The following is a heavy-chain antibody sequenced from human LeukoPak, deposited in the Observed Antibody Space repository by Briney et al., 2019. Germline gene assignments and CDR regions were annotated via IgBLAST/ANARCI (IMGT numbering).Heavy chain of an antibody. CDR3: AKVRYSDWLSPFNYFDP. CDR2: ISGSGGST. Sequence: GGSLRLSCAASGFAFRSYAMSWVRQAPREGLEWVSGISGSGGSTDYADSVKGRFTISRDNSKNTLYLQMNSLRAEDTAVYYCAKVRYSDWLSPFNYFDPWGQGTLVTVCS. V-gene: IGHV3-23*01. D-gene: IGHD3-9*01. J-gene: IGHJ5*02. CDR1: GFAFRSYA.